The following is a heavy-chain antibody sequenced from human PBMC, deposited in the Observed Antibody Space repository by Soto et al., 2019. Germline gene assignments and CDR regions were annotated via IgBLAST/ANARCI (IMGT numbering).Heavy chain of an antibody. CDR3: AREGGDDAFDI. D-gene: IGHD2-21*01. J-gene: IGHJ3*02. CDR1: GGSISSGGYY. V-gene: IGHV4-31*03. CDR2: IYYSGST. Sequence: SETLSLTCTVSGGSISSGGYYWSWIRQHPGKGLEWIGYIYYSGSTYYNPPLKSRVTISVDTSKNQFSLKLSSVTAADTAVYYCAREGGDDAFDIWGQGTVVTVSS.